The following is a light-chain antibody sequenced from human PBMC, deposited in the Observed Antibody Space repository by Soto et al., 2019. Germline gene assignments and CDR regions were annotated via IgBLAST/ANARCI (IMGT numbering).Light chain of an antibody. V-gene: IGLV2-8*01. Sequence: QSVLTQPPSASGSPGQSVTISCTGTNSDDGGYNYVSWYQQHPGRAPRLMIYEVNKRPSGVPDRFSGSKSGDTASLTVSGLQAEDEADYYCYSYPGSHNVFGTGTKVTVL. CDR3: YSYPGSHNV. J-gene: IGLJ1*01. CDR1: NSDDGGYNY. CDR2: EVN.